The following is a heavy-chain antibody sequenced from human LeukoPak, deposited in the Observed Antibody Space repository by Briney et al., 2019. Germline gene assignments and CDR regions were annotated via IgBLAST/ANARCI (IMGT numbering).Heavy chain of an antibody. CDR3: ARGRDWGSYPTLDY. V-gene: IGHV4-39*07. CDR2: INHSGST. CDR1: GDSISSSGYY. J-gene: IGHJ4*02. D-gene: IGHD3-16*01. Sequence: SETLSLTCTVSGDSISSSGYYWSWIRQPPGKGLEWIGEINHSGSTNYNPSLKSRVSISVDTSKNHFSLKLSSVTAADTAVYYCARGRDWGSYPTLDYWGQGTLVTVSS.